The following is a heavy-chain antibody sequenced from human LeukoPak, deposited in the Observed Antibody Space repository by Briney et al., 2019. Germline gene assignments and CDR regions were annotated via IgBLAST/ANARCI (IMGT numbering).Heavy chain of an antibody. CDR1: GGTFSSYA. D-gene: IGHD4-23*01. Sequence: ASVKVSCKASGGTFSSYATSWVRQAPGQGLEWMGRIIPIFGTANYAQKFQGRVTITTDESTSTAYMELSSLRSEDTAVYYCARDHDYGGNLDYWGQGTLVTVSS. CDR3: ARDHDYGGNLDY. CDR2: IIPIFGTA. V-gene: IGHV1-69*05. J-gene: IGHJ4*02.